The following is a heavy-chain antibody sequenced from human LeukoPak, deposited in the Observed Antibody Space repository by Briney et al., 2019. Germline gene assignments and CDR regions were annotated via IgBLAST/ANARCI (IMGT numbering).Heavy chain of an antibody. CDR1: GYTFTGYY. Sequence: ASVKVSCKASGYTFTGYYMHWVRQAPGQGLEWMGWINPNSGGTNYAQKFQGRVTMTRDTSISTAYMELSRLRSDDTAVYYCARGVRYFDWLPHDAFDIWGQGTMVTVPS. CDR2: INPNSGGT. D-gene: IGHD3-9*01. V-gene: IGHV1-2*02. CDR3: ARGVRYFDWLPHDAFDI. J-gene: IGHJ3*02.